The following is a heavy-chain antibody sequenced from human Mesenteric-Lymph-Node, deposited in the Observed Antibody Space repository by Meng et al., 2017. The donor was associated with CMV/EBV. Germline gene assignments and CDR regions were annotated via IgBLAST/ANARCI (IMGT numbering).Heavy chain of an antibody. CDR1: GFTFSIYA. J-gene: IGHJ4*02. CDR3: AKQGLAIAAAGTFDY. Sequence: GESLKISCAASGFTFSIYAMSWVRQTPGKGLEWVSYISGGGDITDSADSVKGRFTISRDNSKNTVYLQMNSLRAEDTAVYYCAKQGLAIAAAGTFDYWGQGTRVTVSS. D-gene: IGHD6-13*01. CDR2: ISGGGDIT. V-gene: IGHV3-23*01.